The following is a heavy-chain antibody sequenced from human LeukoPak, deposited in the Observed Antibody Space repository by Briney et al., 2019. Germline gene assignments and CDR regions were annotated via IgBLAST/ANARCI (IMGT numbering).Heavy chain of an antibody. D-gene: IGHD3-9*01. CDR3: ARGPTYYDILTGYYTRGFFDY. Sequence: GSVKVSCKASGYTFTSYGISWVRQAPGQGLEWMGWISAYNGNTNYAQKLQGRVTMTTDTSTSTAYMELRSLRSDDTAVYYCARGPTYYDILTGYYTRGFFDYWGQGTLVTVSS. J-gene: IGHJ4*02. V-gene: IGHV1-18*01. CDR1: GYTFTSYG. CDR2: ISAYNGNT.